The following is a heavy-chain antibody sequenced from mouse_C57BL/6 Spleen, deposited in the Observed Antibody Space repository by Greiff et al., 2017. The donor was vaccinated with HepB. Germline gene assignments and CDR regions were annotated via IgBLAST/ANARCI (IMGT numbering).Heavy chain of an antibody. V-gene: IGHV1-81*01. J-gene: IGHJ1*03. Sequence: VQLVESGAELARPGASVKLSCKASGYTFTSYGISWVKQRTGQGLEWIGEIYPRSGNTYYNEKFKGKATLTADKSSSTAYMELRSLTSEDSAVYFCARGDITTVVDWYFDVWGTGTTVTVSS. D-gene: IGHD1-1*01. CDR2: IYPRSGNT. CDR3: ARGDITTVVDWYFDV. CDR1: GYTFTSYG.